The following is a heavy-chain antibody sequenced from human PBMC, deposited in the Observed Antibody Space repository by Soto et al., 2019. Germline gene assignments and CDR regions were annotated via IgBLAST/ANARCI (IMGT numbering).Heavy chain of an antibody. CDR3: ARFEIWSGYYNHYYGMDV. J-gene: IGHJ6*01. CDR1: GGTFSSYA. D-gene: IGHD3-3*01. V-gene: IGHV1-69*06. CDR2: IIPIFGTA. Sequence: SVKVSCKASGGTFSSYAISWVRQAPGQGLEWMGGIIPIFGTANYAKKFQGRVTITADKSTRTAYMELSSLRSEDTAVYYCARFEIWSGYYNHYYGMDVWGQGTTVTVSS.